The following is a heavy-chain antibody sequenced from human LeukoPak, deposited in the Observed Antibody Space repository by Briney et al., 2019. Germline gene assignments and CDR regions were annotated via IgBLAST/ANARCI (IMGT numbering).Heavy chain of an antibody. D-gene: IGHD6-19*01. CDR3: AKIDSSGLYNKAAFDY. CDR1: GFTFSRYG. V-gene: IGHV3-30*02. Sequence: SGGSLRLSCAASGFTFSRYGMHWVRQAPGKGLEWVAFIRYDGSNKYYADSVRGGFTIGRDNDKKTLYLQMNSLRAEDTAVYYCAKIDSSGLYNKAAFDYWGQGTLVTVSS. CDR2: IRYDGSNK. J-gene: IGHJ4*02.